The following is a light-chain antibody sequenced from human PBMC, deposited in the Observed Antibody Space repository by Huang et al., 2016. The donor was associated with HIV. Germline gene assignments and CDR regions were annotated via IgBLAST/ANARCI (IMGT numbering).Light chain of an antibody. J-gene: IGKJ2*01. Sequence: DIQMTQSPSSLSASVGDRVTISCRASQIISTYLIWYQQKPGKAPKLLIYDASSVQRGVPSRFGGSGSGTDFTLTISSLQPEDFVTYYCQQSHSTPYTFGQGTKLEIK. CDR3: QQSHSTPYT. V-gene: IGKV1-39*01. CDR2: DAS. CDR1: QIISTY.